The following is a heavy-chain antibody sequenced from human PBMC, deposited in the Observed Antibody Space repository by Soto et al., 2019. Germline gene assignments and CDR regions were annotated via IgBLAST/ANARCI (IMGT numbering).Heavy chain of an antibody. V-gene: IGHV3-23*01. CDR3: ARVDRGSVARPTRLDP. CDR1: GFDLTSYA. CDR2: TTGGAGLT. Sequence: EVQLLESGGGLIQPGVSLRLSCTASGFDLTSYAINWVRQAPGKGLEWVSATTGGAGLTYYADSVKGRFSVSSDSPGNTLCLQLNSLRPEDTAVYYCARVDRGSVARPTRLDPWGQGTLVTVSS. D-gene: IGHD2-21*01. J-gene: IGHJ5*02.